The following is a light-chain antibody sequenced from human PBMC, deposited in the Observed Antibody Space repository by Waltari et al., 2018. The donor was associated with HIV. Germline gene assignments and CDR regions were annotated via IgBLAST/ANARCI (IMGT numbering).Light chain of an antibody. CDR2: EVT. V-gene: IGLV2-8*01. CDR3: SSYGDSLRVL. J-gene: IGLJ3*02. Sequence: QSALTQPPSASGSLGQSVTISCTGSSSDIGAYDSVSWFQQHPRSAPKLLLYEVTRLPSTVSGRVSGSRSGSTAFLTVAGLQPDDEATYFCSSYGDSLRVLFGGGTNVTVL. CDR1: SSDIGAYDS.